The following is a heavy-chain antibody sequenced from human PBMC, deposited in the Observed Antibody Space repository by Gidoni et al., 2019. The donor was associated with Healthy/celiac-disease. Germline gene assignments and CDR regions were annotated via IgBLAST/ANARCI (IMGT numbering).Heavy chain of an antibody. CDR2: ISSSSSTI. CDR1: GFTFSSYS. D-gene: IGHD4-17*01. CDR3: ARLDDYGDYGYFDY. J-gene: IGHJ4*02. V-gene: IGHV3-48*01. Sequence: EVQLVESGGGLVQPGGSLRLSCAASGFTFSSYSMTWVRQAPGKGLEWVSYISSSSSTIYYADSVKGRFTISRDNAKNSLYLQMNSLRAEDTAVYYCARLDDYGDYGYFDYWGQGTLVTVSS.